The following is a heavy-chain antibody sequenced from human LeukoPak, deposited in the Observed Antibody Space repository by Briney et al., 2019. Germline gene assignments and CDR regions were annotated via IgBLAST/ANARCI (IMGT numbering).Heavy chain of an antibody. CDR2: ISSSSSYI. Sequence: GGSLRLSCAASGFTFSSYWMSWVRQAPGKGLEWVSSISSSSSYIYYADSVKGRFTISRDNAKNSLYLQMNSLRAEDTAVYYCARGTFNWGTRGWYFDLWGRGTLVTVSS. J-gene: IGHJ2*01. D-gene: IGHD7-27*01. CDR1: GFTFSSYW. CDR3: ARGTFNWGTRGWYFDL. V-gene: IGHV3-21*01.